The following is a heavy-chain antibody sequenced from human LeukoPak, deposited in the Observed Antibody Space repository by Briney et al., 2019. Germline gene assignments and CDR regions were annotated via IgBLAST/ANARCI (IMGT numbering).Heavy chain of an antibody. CDR1: GYTFTSYY. D-gene: IGHD6-6*01. V-gene: IGHV1-46*03. CDR2: INPSGGST. CDR3: ARDRDSSSPSGYMDV. J-gene: IGHJ6*03. Sequence: GASVKVSCEASGYTFTSYYTHCVRQAPGQGLEWMGIINPSGGSTSYAQKFQGRVTMTRDTSTSTVYMELSSLRSEDTAVYYCARDRDSSSPSGYMDVWGKGTTVTVSS.